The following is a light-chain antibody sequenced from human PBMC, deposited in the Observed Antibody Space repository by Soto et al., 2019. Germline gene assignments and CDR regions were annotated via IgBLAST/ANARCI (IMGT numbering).Light chain of an antibody. Sequence: EIVMTQSPATLSVSPGDRATLSCRASQSVSSSLAWYQQIPGQAPRLLIYDASTRATGIPARFGGSGSGTEFTLTISSLQSEDFAVYYCQQYNNWPPLTFGPGIRVDIK. CDR1: QSVSSS. J-gene: IGKJ3*01. CDR2: DAS. CDR3: QQYNNWPPLT. V-gene: IGKV3-15*01.